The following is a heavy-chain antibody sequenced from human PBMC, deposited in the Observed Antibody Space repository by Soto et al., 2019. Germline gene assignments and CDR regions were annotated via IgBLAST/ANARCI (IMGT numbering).Heavy chain of an antibody. Sequence: GGSLRLSCAASGFTFSSYAMTWVRQAPGKGLEWVSAISGGGGSTYYADSVKGRFTISRDNSKNTLYLQMNSLRAEDTAVYYCAKDRTVTYQNLGYWGQGTLVTVSS. CDR2: ISGGGGST. CDR1: GFTFSSYA. D-gene: IGHD4-17*01. V-gene: IGHV3-23*01. J-gene: IGHJ4*02. CDR3: AKDRTVTYQNLGY.